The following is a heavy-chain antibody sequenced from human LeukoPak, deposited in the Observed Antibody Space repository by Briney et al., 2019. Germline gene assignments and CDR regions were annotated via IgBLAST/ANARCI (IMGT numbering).Heavy chain of an antibody. CDR3: TKGGTGHSDY. V-gene: IGHV3-74*01. CDR1: GFSFSSYW. CDR2: INSDGSGT. Sequence: GGSLRLSCAASGFSFSSYWMHWVRQAPGKGLVWVSRINSDGSGTSYAASVKGRFTISRDDAKNTLDLHMNNLRAEDTAVYYCTKGGTGHSDYWGQGTLVTVSS. D-gene: IGHD3-16*01. J-gene: IGHJ4*02.